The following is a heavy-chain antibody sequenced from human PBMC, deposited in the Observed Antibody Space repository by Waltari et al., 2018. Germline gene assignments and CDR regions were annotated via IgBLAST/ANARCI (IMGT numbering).Heavy chain of an antibody. Sequence: QVTLKESGPVLVKPTQTLTLTCTFSVFSLSTSGMCVSWIRQPPGKALAWLARIAWDDDKFYSTSMKTRLTISKDTSKNQVVLTMTNMDPVDTVTYYCARRRVAVAGNNWFDPWGQGTLVTVSS. CDR1: VFSLSTSGMC. CDR3: ARRRVAVAGNNWFDP. CDR2: IAWDDDK. D-gene: IGHD6-19*01. J-gene: IGHJ5*02. V-gene: IGHV2-70*16.